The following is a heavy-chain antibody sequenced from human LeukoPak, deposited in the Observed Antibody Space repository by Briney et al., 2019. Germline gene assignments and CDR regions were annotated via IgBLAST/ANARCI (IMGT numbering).Heavy chain of an antibody. Sequence: PSETLSLTCTVSGGSISSGDYYWSWIRQPPGKGLEWIGYIYYSGSTYYNPSLKSRVTISVGTSKNQFSLKLSSVTAADTAVYYCARDWASSGSNQVDYWGQGTLVTVSS. D-gene: IGHD3-22*01. J-gene: IGHJ4*02. CDR2: IYYSGST. CDR1: GGSISSGDYY. V-gene: IGHV4-30-4*08. CDR3: ARDWASSGSNQVDY.